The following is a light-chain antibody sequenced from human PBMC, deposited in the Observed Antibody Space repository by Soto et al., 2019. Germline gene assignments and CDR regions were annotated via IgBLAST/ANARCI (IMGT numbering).Light chain of an antibody. CDR2: VAS. CDR1: QSIRSNY. Sequence: EIVLTQSPGMLSLSPGERATLSCRASQSIRSNYLAWYQQTPGRPPRPLIYVASNRATGIPDRFSGSGSGTDFTLTISRLEPEDFAVYYCQQYGSSPITFGQGTRLEIK. V-gene: IGKV3-20*01. CDR3: QQYGSSPIT. J-gene: IGKJ5*01.